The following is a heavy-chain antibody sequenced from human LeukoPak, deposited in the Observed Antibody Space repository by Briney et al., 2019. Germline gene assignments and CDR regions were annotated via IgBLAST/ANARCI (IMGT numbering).Heavy chain of an antibody. CDR2: IKQDGSET. CDR3: ARFHSAYDFEGFDY. J-gene: IGHJ4*02. D-gene: IGHD5-12*01. V-gene: IGHV3-7*03. CDR1: GFTFNSYC. Sequence: PGGSLRLSCAASGFTFNSYCMSWVRQAPGKGPEWVANIKQDGSETYYVDSVKGRFTISRDNAKNSLYLQMNSLRAEDTAVYYCARFHSAYDFEGFDYWGQGTLVSVSS.